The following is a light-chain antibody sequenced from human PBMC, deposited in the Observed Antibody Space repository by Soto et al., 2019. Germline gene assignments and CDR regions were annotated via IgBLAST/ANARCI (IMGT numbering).Light chain of an antibody. CDR1: SRNVGAFNY. Sequence: QSVLTQPPSASGSPGQSVAISFTGTSRNVGAFNYVSWYQQHPGQAPNRMIFEINKRPSGVPDRFSGSKSGNSASLTVSGLQAEDEADYYCSSYAGINIYVFGGGTKVTVL. CDR3: SSYAGINIYV. V-gene: IGLV2-8*01. J-gene: IGLJ1*01. CDR2: EIN.